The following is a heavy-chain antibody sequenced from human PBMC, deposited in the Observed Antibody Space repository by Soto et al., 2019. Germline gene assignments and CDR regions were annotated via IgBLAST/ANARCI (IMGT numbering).Heavy chain of an antibody. CDR2: IKSKTDGGTT. V-gene: IGHV3-15*01. D-gene: IGHD3-3*01. J-gene: IGHJ4*02. CDR3: TTYYDFWSGYPFDY. CDR1: GFTFSNAW. Sequence: GGSLRLSCAASGFTFSNAWMSWVRQAPGKGLEWVGRIKSKTDGGTTDYAAPVKGRFTISRDDSKNTLYLQMNSLKTEDTAVYYCTTYYDFWSGYPFDYWGQGTLVTVSS.